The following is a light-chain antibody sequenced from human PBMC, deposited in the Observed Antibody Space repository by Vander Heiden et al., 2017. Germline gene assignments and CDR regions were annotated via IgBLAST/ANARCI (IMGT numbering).Light chain of an antibody. V-gene: IGLV2-14*01. J-gene: IGLJ1*01. CDR1: SSDVGGHDY. Sequence: QSALTHPASVSGSPGQSITISCTGTSSDVGGHDYVTWYQQLPDKAPQPILFEVSNRLSGFSRRFSCSKSGNTASLSISGLQAEDEADYYCSSYTSDKTDVFGTGTRVTVL. CDR3: SSYTSDKTDV. CDR2: EVS.